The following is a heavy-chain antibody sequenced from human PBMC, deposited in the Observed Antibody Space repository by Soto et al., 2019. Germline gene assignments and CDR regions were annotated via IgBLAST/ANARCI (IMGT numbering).Heavy chain of an antibody. Sequence: DVQLLESGGDLAQPGGSLRLSCEPSGFTFNNYAIAWVRQAPGKGLEWVSGITSSGAAYYADSVKGRFTISRDNSKNTLYLQMNSLRAEDTAVYYCAKGESSVSARDFDPWGQGTLVTVSS. CDR3: AKGESSVSARDFDP. CDR1: GFTFNNYA. D-gene: IGHD3-22*01. CDR2: ITSSGAA. V-gene: IGHV3-23*01. J-gene: IGHJ5*02.